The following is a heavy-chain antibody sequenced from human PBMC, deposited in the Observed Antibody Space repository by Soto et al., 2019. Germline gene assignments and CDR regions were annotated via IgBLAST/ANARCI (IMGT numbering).Heavy chain of an antibody. D-gene: IGHD1-26*01. Sequence: QLQLQESGPGMVKPSETLSLTCTVSGGSISSINYHWASIRKRPGKRLQWIVSLYYSVSAYHNPFLKSRVTFSVDASKNECSLTRTSGTAADTAVYHCARHVGNSPPGSWGQGTLVTVSS. V-gene: IGHV4-39*01. CDR3: ARHVGNSPPGS. CDR2: LYYSVSA. J-gene: IGHJ4*02. CDR1: GGSISSINYH.